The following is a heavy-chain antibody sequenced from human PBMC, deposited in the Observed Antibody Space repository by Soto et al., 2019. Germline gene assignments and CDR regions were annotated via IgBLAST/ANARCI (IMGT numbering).Heavy chain of an antibody. D-gene: IGHD4-4*01. V-gene: IGHV3-48*01. Sequence: PGGSLRLSCAASGFTFSSYSMNWVRQAPGKGLEWVSYISSSSSTIYYADSVKGRFTISRDNAKNSLYLQMNSLRAEDTAVYYCARNPTVRTYYYYYMDVWGKGTTVTVSS. CDR3: ARNPTVRTYYYYYMDV. CDR2: ISSSSSTI. CDR1: GFTFSSYS. J-gene: IGHJ6*03.